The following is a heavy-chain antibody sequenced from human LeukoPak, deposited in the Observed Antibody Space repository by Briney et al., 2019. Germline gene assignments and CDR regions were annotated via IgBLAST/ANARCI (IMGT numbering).Heavy chain of an antibody. CDR1: GGSFSGYY. CDR3: ARDARYCSGGSCYYGTNWFDP. Sequence: ASETLSLTCAVYGGSFSGYYWGWIRQPPGKGLEWIGSIYYSGSTYYNPSLKSRVTISVDTSKNQFSLKLSSVTAADTAVYHCARDARYCSGGSCYYGTNWFDPWGQGTLVTVSS. CDR2: IYYSGST. D-gene: IGHD2-15*01. V-gene: IGHV4-34*01. J-gene: IGHJ5*02.